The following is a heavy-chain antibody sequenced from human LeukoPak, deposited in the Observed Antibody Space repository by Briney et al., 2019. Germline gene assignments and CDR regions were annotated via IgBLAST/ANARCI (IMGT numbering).Heavy chain of an antibody. CDR1: GGSFSGYY. Sequence: PSETLSLTCAVYGGSFSGYYWSWIRQPPVKGLEWIGEINHSGSTNYNPSLKSRVTISVDTSKNQFSLKLSSVTAADTAVYYCARVRVSGCYRIVDYWGQGTLVTVSS. D-gene: IGHD1-26*01. V-gene: IGHV4-34*01. CDR3: ARVRVSGCYRIVDY. J-gene: IGHJ4*02. CDR2: INHSGST.